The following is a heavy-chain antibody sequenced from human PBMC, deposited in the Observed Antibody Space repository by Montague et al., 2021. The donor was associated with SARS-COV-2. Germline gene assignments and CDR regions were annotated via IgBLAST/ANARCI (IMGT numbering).Heavy chain of an antibody. CDR2: INHSGST. D-gene: IGHD4/OR15-4a*01. J-gene: IGHJ4*02. V-gene: IGHV4-34*01. CDR1: GGSFSGYY. CDR3: ATVKRGYEYGVGGSAHFDY. Sequence: SETLSLTCAVYGGSFSGYYWSWIRQPPGKGLEWIGEINHSGSTNYNPSLKSRVTISVDTSKNQFSLKLSSVTAADTAVYYCATVKRGYEYGVGGSAHFDYWGQGTLVTVSS.